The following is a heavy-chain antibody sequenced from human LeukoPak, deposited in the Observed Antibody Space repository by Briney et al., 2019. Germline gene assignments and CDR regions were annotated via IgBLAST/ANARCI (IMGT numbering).Heavy chain of an antibody. CDR2: ISGSGGST. Sequence: GVALRLSCAASGFTFSSYAMSWVRQAPGKGLEWVSAISGSGGSTYYADSVKGRFTISRDNSKNTLYLQMNSLRAEDTAVYYCAKCPNWYSSSQPDYWGQGTLVTFSS. V-gene: IGHV3-23*01. D-gene: IGHD6-13*01. CDR3: AKCPNWYSSSQPDY. CDR1: GFTFSSYA. J-gene: IGHJ4*02.